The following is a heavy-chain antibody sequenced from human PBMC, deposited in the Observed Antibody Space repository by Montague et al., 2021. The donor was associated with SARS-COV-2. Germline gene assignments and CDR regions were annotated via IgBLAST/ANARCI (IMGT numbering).Heavy chain of an antibody. D-gene: IGHD3-10*02. CDR3: AGTLDVFKHDN. Sequence: SETLSLTCAVYGGSFSGYYWCWICQFPGKGLEWIGVTVHSGTTKYNPSLASRVTMSIDTSTKQFSLNLTPMTAADTAVYYCAGTLDVFKHDNWGQGTLVAVSS. J-gene: IGHJ4*02. V-gene: IGHV4-34*12. CDR1: GGSFSGYY. CDR2: TVHSGTT.